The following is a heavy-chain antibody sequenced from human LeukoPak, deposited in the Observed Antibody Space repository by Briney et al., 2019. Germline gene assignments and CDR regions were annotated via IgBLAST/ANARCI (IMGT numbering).Heavy chain of an antibody. J-gene: IGHJ4*02. CDR1: GFTFSDYA. CDR3: AKGYSYGYYFDY. D-gene: IGHD5-18*01. V-gene: IGHV3-21*01. Sequence: GGSLRLSCAASGFTFSDYAMSWVRQAPGKGLEWVSSISTSSSYIYYADSVKGRFTISRDNARNSLYLQMNSLRAEDTAVYYCAKGYSYGYYFDYWGQGTLVTVSP. CDR2: ISTSSSYI.